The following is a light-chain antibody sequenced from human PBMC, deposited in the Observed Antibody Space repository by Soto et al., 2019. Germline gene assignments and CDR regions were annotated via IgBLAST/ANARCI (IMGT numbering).Light chain of an antibody. J-gene: IGLJ1*01. Sequence: QSALTQPRSVSGSPGQSVTISCTGTSSDVGRYDYVSWYQQHPGKAPKLIIYDVSERPSGVPDRFSGSKFGNTASLTISGLQAEDEGDYYCQSYDSTLSARYVFGTGTKVTVL. V-gene: IGLV2-11*01. CDR1: SSDVGRYDY. CDR2: DVS. CDR3: QSYDSTLSARYV.